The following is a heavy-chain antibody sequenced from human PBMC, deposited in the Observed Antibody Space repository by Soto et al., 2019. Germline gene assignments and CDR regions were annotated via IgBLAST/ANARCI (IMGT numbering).Heavy chain of an antibody. CDR1: GGSFSGYY. Sequence: SQTMSLTCAVYGGSFSGYYWSWIRQPPGKGLEWIGEINHRGSTNYNTSLKSRVTISVDTFKNQFSRKLRSVSAADTAVYYCARRGYSYRIWFDRWGQGTLGTV. CDR2: INHRGST. V-gene: IGHV4-34*01. CDR3: ARRGYSYRIWFDR. J-gene: IGHJ5*02. D-gene: IGHD5-18*01.